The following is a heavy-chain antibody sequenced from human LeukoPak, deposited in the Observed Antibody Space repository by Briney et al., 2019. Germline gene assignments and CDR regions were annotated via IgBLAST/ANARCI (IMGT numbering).Heavy chain of an antibody. CDR3: ARAPRYCTNGVCCHFDY. D-gene: IGHD2-8*01. CDR1: GYTFTGYY. V-gene: IGHV1-2*02. J-gene: IGHJ4*02. Sequence: GASVKVSCKASGYTFTGYYVHWVRQAPGRGLEWMGWINPNSGGTNYAQKFQGRVTMTRDTSISTAYMELSRLRSDDTAVYYCARAPRYCTNGVCCHFDYWGQGTLVTVSS. CDR2: INPNSGGT.